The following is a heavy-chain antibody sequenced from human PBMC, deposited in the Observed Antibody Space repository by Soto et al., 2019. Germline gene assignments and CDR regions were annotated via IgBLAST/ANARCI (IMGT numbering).Heavy chain of an antibody. J-gene: IGHJ1*01. CDR3: AKNLNNSSSFHH. CDR2: VSYDGSVK. CDR1: GFTFSSYG. V-gene: IGHV3-30*18. D-gene: IGHD6-13*01. Sequence: QVQLVESGGGVVQPGRSLRLSCAASGFTFSSYGMHWVRQAPGKGLEWVAAVSYDGSVKHYADSVKGRFTISRDNFKNTLFLQMNSLRAGDTAVYFCAKNLNNSSSFHHWGKGTLV.